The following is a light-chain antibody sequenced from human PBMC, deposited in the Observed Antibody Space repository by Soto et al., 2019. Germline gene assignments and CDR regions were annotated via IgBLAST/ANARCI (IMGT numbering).Light chain of an antibody. CDR2: GAS. J-gene: IGKJ4*02. Sequence: EIVLTQSPDTLSLSPGERATLYCRASQSVTSKYLARYQQTPGQAPSLLIHGASNRDTGTPDRVSGSGSGTDFTLTISRLEAEDFALYYCQQYGSSVQFGGGTKVEIK. V-gene: IGKV3-20*01. CDR3: QQYGSSVQ. CDR1: QSVTSKY.